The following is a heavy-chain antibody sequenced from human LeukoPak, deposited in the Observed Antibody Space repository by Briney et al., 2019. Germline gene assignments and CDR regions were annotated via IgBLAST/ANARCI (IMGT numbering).Heavy chain of an antibody. V-gene: IGHV1-24*01. CDR2: FDPEDGET. J-gene: IGHJ4*02. CDR3: ATFYYDSSGFVPPLDY. Sequence: ASVKVSCNVSGYTLTELSMHWVRQAPGKGLEWMGGFDPEDGETIYAQKFQGRVTMTEDTSTDTAYMELSSLRSEDTAVYYCATFYYDSSGFVPPLDYWGQGTLVTVSS. D-gene: IGHD3-22*01. CDR1: GYTLTELS.